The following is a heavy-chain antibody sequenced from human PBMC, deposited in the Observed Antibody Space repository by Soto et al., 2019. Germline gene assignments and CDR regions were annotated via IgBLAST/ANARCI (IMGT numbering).Heavy chain of an antibody. CDR1: VYSISSGGYY. V-gene: IGHV4-31*11. J-gene: IGHJ4*02. Sequence: ASETLSLTCAVSVYSISSGGYYWSWIRQHPGKGLEWIGYIYYSGSTYYNPSLKSRVTISVDTSKNQFSLKLSSVTAADTAVYYCARTAYYYGSGSYYVDYWGQGTLVTVSS. CDR3: ARTAYYYGSGSYYVDY. CDR2: IYYSGST. D-gene: IGHD3-10*01.